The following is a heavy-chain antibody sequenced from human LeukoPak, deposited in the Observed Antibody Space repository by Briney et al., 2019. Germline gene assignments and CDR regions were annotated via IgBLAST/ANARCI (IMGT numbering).Heavy chain of an antibody. CDR3: ARDRGLYAFDY. CDR1: GGSISSYY. Sequence: PSETLSLNCTVSGGSISSYYWSWLRQPPGKGLEWIGYIYYSGSTNYNPSLKSRVTISVDTSKNQFSLKLSSVTAADTAVYYCARDRGLYAFDYWGQGTLVTVSS. D-gene: IGHD3-16*01. CDR2: IYYSGST. J-gene: IGHJ4*02. V-gene: IGHV4-59*01.